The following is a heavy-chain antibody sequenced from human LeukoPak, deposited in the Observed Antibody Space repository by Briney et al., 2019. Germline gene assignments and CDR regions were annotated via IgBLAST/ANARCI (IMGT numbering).Heavy chain of an antibody. D-gene: IGHD3-16*01. CDR1: GFSFTSYA. V-gene: IGHV3-23*01. J-gene: IGHJ4*02. Sequence: GGSLRLSCAASGFSFTSYAMTWVRQAPGKGLEWVSAASEDGGTTYYADSVKGRFATSRDNTKDTLYLQMNSLRAEDTAVYYCARFWGSYPPDYWGQGTLVTVSS. CDR3: ARFWGSYPPDY. CDR2: ASEDGGTT.